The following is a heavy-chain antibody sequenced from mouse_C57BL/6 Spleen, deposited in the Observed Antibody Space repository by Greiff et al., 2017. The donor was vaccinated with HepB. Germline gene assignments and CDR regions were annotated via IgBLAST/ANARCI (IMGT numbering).Heavy chain of an antibody. J-gene: IGHJ4*01. CDR1: GYTFTSYW. CDR3: ARQRWNAMDY. D-gene: IGHD1-1*02. Sequence: QVQLQQPGAELVRPGTSVKLSCKASGYTFTSYWMHWVKQRPGQGLEWIGVIDPSDSYTNSNQKFKGKATLTVDTSSSTAYMQLSSLTSEDSAVYYCARQRWNAMDYWGQGTSVTVSS. CDR2: IDPSDSYT. V-gene: IGHV1-59*01.